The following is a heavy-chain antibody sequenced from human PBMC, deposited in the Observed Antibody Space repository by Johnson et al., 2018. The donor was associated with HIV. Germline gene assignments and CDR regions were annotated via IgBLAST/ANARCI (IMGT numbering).Heavy chain of an antibody. J-gene: IGHJ3*02. CDR3: ARGRGWSGSGYSSNAFDI. CDR1: GFTFSSYA. CDR2: ISYDGRHK. D-gene: IGHD3-3*01. V-gene: IGHV3-30*04. Sequence: QVQLVESGGGVVQPGRSLSLSCAASGFTFSSYAMNWVRQAPGKGLEWVAVISYDGRHKDYADSVKGRFTLSRDKSQNTLYLQMNSLRAEDTAVYYCARGRGWSGSGYSSNAFDIWGQGTMVTVSS.